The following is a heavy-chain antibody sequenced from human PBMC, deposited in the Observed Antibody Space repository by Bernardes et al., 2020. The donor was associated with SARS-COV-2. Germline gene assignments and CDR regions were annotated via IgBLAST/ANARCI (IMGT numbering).Heavy chain of an antibody. CDR3: AAELERSAFDI. J-gene: IGHJ3*02. CDR2: ISYDGSNK. CDR1: GFTFSSYA. D-gene: IGHD1-1*01. Sequence: GRSLRLSCAASGFTFSSYAMHWVRQAPGKGLEWVAVISYDGSNKYYADSVKGRFTISRDNSKNTLYLQMNSLRAEDTAVYYCAAELERSAFDIWGQGTMVTVSS. V-gene: IGHV3-30-3*01.